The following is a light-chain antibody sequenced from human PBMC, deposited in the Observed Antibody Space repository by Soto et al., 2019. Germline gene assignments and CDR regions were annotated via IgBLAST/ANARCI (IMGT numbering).Light chain of an antibody. CDR2: EAS. V-gene: IGKV3-11*01. CDR1: QSVGNL. Sequence: IVLAQSPATPSLSPGERATLSCRASQSVGNLLAWYHQKPDQAPRLLIFEASTRATGVPVRISGSGSGTDFTLSICSLELEDLAVNYCLHYKNWRPPTFGGGNKVQIK. CDR3: LHYKNWRPPT. J-gene: IGKJ4*01.